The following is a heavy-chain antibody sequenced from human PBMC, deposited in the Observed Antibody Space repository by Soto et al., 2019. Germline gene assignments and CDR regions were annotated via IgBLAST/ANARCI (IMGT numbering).Heavy chain of an antibody. D-gene: IGHD6-13*01. CDR3: ARLIGSSWLDS. CDR1: GDSVSTNSAT. Sequence: SQPLSLTCAISGDSVSTNSATWDWIRRSPSRSLEWLGRTYYRSKWYNDYAVSVKGRITINPDTSNNQLSLQLNSVTPDDTAVYYCARLIGSSWLDSWGQGTLVTVS. CDR2: TYYRSKWYN. J-gene: IGHJ5*01. V-gene: IGHV6-1*01.